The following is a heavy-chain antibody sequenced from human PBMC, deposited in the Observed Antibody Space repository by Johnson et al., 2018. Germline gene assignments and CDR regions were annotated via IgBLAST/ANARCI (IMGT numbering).Heavy chain of an antibody. CDR2: KGVGGSNK. J-gene: IGHJ6*03. V-gene: IGHV3-33*01. Sequence: VQLVETGGGVVQPGTSXRLSCAVSGFAFRSNAMYWARQAPGKGLEWVADKGVGGSNKYCGAAVKGRFTISRDNAKNSLYLQMNSLRAEDTAVYYCARVAQLGYYYYIDVWGKGTTVTVSS. CDR3: ARVAQLGYYYYIDV. CDR1: GFAFRSNA. D-gene: IGHD5-18*01.